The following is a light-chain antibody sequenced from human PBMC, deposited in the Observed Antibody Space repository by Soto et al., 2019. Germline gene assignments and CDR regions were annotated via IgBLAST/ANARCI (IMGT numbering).Light chain of an antibody. CDR1: KLGDKY. J-gene: IGLJ1*01. V-gene: IGLV3-1*01. CDR2: QDS. CDR3: QAWDSSTYG. Sequence: SYELTQPPSVSVSPGQTASITCSGDKLGDKYACWYQQKPGQSPVLVIYQDSKRPSGIPERFSGSNSGNTATLTISGTQAMDEADYYCQAWDSSTYGFGTGTRSPS.